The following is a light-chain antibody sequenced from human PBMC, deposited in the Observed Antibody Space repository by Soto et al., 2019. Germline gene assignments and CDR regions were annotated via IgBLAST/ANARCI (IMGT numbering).Light chain of an antibody. J-gene: IGLJ1*01. CDR2: EVN. Sequence: QSVLTQPASVSGSPGQSITISCIGTSSDVGYYNFVSWYQQHAGKAPKLLIFEVNKRPSGVSNRFSGSKSGNTASLTISGLQAEDEADYYCCSYAGSSTYVFGTGTKVTVL. V-gene: IGLV2-23*02. CDR1: SSDVGYYNF. CDR3: CSYAGSSTYV.